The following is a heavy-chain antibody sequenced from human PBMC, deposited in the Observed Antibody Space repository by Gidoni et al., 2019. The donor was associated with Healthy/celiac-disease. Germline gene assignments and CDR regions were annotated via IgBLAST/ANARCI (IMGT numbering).Heavy chain of an antibody. J-gene: IGHJ4*02. CDR2: ISSSSSYI. CDR3: ARSDSGSYFHY. CDR1: GFTFSSYS. V-gene: IGHV3-21*01. Sequence: EVQLVESGGGLVKPGGSLRLSCAASGFTFSSYSMNWVLQAPGKGLEWVSSISSSSSYIYYADSVKGRFTISRDNAKNSLYLQMNSLRAEDTAVYYCARSDSGSYFHYWGQGTLVTVSS. D-gene: IGHD1-26*01.